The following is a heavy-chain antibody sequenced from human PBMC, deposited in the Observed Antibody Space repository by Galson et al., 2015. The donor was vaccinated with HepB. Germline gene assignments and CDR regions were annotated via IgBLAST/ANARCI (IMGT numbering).Heavy chain of an antibody. J-gene: IGHJ6*03. V-gene: IGHV1-69*13. CDR3: ARHRARYSGYDSSYYYYYYMDV. CDR2: IIPIFGTA. CDR1: GGTFSSYA. D-gene: IGHD5-12*01. Sequence: SVKVSCKASGGTFSSYAISWVRQAPGQGLEWMGGIIPIFGTANYAQKFQGRVTITADESTSTAYMELSSLRSEDTAVYYCARHRARYSGYDSSYYYYYYMDVWGKGTTVTVSS.